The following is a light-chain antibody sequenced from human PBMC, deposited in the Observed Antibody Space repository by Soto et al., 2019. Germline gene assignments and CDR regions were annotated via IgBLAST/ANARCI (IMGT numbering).Light chain of an antibody. J-gene: IGLJ1*01. CDR2: DDN. CDR3: GSWDSSLSAYV. Sequence: VLTQPPPVSAAPGQKGTLSCSGSSSHIGGNSVSWYQQLPGTAPKLLIYDDNKRPSGIPDRFSGSKSGTSATLGITGFQTGDEADYYCGSWDSSLSAYVFGTGTKVTV. CDR1: SSHIGGNS. V-gene: IGLV1-51*01.